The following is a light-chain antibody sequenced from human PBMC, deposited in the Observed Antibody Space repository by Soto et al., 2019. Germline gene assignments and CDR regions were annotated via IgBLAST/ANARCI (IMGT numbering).Light chain of an antibody. V-gene: IGLV2-8*01. Sequence: QFALTQPPSASGSPGQSVTISCPGTSSEVGNYNYFSWYQHRPGKAPKLMIYEVSKWPSGVPDRFSGSKSGNTASLTVSGLQAEDEADYYCTSYAGSNTYVFGTGTKVTVL. CDR3: TSYAGSNTYV. J-gene: IGLJ1*01. CDR2: EVS. CDR1: SSEVGNYNY.